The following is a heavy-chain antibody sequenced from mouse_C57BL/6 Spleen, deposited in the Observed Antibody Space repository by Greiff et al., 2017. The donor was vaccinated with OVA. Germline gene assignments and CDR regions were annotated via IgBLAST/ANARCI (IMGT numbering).Heavy chain of an antibody. J-gene: IGHJ4*01. Sequence: EVQRVESGGGLVQPKGSLKLSCAASGFTFNTYAMHWVRQAPGKGLEWVARIRSKSSNYATYYADSVKDRLTISRDDKKSMLYLQMNNLETEDADKYYSVRDSNYGAMDYWGQGTSGTVSS. CDR3: VRDSNYGAMDY. CDR2: IRSKSSNYAT. V-gene: IGHV10-3*01. D-gene: IGHD2-5*01. CDR1: GFTFNTYA.